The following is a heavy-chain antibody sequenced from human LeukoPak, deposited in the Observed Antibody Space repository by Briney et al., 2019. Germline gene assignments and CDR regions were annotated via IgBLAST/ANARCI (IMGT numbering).Heavy chain of an antibody. V-gene: IGHV3-15*01. Sequence: PGGPLRLSCAASGFTFSNAWMSWVRQAPGKGLEWVGRIKSKTDGGTTDYAAPVKGRFTISRDDSKNTLYLQMNSLKTEDTAVYYCTRRYNYDSSGYYYVRDAFDIWGQGTMVTVSS. CDR3: TRRYNYDSSGYYYVRDAFDI. CDR2: IKSKTDGGTT. D-gene: IGHD3-22*01. CDR1: GFTFSNAW. J-gene: IGHJ3*02.